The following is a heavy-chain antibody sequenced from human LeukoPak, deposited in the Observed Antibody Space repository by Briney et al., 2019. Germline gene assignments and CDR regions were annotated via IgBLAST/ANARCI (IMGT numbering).Heavy chain of an antibody. CDR2: INSDGSST. CDR1: GFTFSSYW. D-gene: IGHD4-23*01. J-gene: IGHJ4*02. Sequence: GGSLRLSCAASGFTFSSYWMHWVRQAPGKGLVWVSRINSDGSSTSYADSVKGRFIISRDNAKNTLYLQMNSLRAEDTAVYYCASGYASDYGGNTYWGQGTLVTVSS. CDR3: ASGYASDYGGNTY. V-gene: IGHV3-74*01.